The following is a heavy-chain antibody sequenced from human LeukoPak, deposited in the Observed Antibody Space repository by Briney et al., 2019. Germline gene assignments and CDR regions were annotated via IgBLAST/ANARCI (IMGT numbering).Heavy chain of an antibody. CDR2: IYYSGST. V-gene: IGHV4-39*07. J-gene: IGHJ3*02. D-gene: IGHD3-22*01. Sequence: PSETLSLTCTVSGGSISSVSYYWGWIRQPPGKGLEWIGSIYYSGSTYYNPSLKSRVTISVDTSKNQFSLKLSSVTAADTAVYYCAVSSGYGAWGAFDIWGQGTMVTVSS. CDR3: AVSSGYGAWGAFDI. CDR1: GGSISSVSYY.